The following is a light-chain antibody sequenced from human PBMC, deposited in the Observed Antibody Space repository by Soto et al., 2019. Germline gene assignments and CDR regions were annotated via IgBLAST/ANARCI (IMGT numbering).Light chain of an antibody. V-gene: IGKV3-20*01. CDR2: VAS. CDR1: QSVSSSY. CDR3: QQYYSSPYT. Sequence: EMVLTQSPGTLSLSPGERATLSCRSSQSVSSSYLAWYQQKPGQAPRLLIYVASSRATGIPDRFSGRGSGTDFNLTISRLEPVAFAVYYCQQYYSSPYTFGHGTKLEIK. J-gene: IGKJ2*01.